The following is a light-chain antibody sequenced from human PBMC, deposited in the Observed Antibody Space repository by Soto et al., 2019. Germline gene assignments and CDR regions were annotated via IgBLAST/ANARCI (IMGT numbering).Light chain of an antibody. V-gene: IGKV1-5*03. CDR2: KAS. J-gene: IGKJ4*01. Sequence: IQMTQSPSTLSASVGDRFTITCRASQNIDAWLAWYQQKPGKAPKVLIYKASSLESGVPSRFSGSGSGTEFTLTISSLQPDDSATYYCQRYNTYPLTFGGGTKVDIK. CDR3: QRYNTYPLT. CDR1: QNIDAW.